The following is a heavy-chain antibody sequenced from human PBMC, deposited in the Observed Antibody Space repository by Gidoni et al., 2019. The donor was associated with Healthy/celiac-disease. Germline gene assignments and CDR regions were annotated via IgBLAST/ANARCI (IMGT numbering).Heavy chain of an antibody. CDR1: GFTFSSYA. CDR2: ISGSGGST. D-gene: IGHD3-3*01. Sequence: EVQLLESGGGLVQPGGSLRLSCAASGFTFSSYAMSWVRQAPGKGLEWVSAISGSGGSTYYADSVKGRFTISRDNSKNTLYLQMNSLRAEDTAVYYCAKVRDYDFWSGPTILDPWGQGTLVTVSS. V-gene: IGHV3-23*01. CDR3: AKVRDYDFWSGPTILDP. J-gene: IGHJ5*02.